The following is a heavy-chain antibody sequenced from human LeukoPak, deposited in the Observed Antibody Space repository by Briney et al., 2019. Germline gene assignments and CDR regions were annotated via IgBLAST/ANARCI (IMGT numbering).Heavy chain of an antibody. Sequence: GGSLRLSCGASGFSVSNSYVNWVRQAPGKGLEWVSAIYSGGNTYYADSVKGRFTTSRVNSKNTLYLQMNSLRADDTAVYYCARDPQINAFDIWGQGTMVTVSS. CDR2: IYSGGNT. CDR3: ARDPQINAFDI. J-gene: IGHJ3*02. V-gene: IGHV3-66*01. CDR1: GFSVSNSY.